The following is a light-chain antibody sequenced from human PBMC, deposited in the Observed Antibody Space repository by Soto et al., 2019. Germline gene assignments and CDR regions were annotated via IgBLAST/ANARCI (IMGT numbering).Light chain of an antibody. CDR2: GAS. J-gene: IGKJ4*01. Sequence: DIQMTQSPSSVSASVGDTVTITCRASQGVGVWLGWYQQKPGKAPHLLIYGASGLQVGVPSRFSGSVSGADFTLTINNLQPEDFATCYCQQAYSHPLTFGGGTKVDIK. CDR3: QQAYSHPLT. CDR1: QGVGVW. V-gene: IGKV1-12*01.